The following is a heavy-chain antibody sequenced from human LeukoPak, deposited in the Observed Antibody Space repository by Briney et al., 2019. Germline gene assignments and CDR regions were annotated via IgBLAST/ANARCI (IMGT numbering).Heavy chain of an antibody. CDR2: IKQDGSEK. CDR1: GFTFSDYL. D-gene: IGHD6-13*01. V-gene: IGHV3-7*01. CDR3: ARDSGSEYAFDI. J-gene: IGHJ3*02. Sequence: GGSLRLSCAASGFTFSDYLMTWVRQAPGKGLEWVDNIKQDGSEKFYVDSVKGRFTVSRDNAKNSLYLQMNSLRAEDTAVYYCARDSGSEYAFDIWGQETVVTVSS.